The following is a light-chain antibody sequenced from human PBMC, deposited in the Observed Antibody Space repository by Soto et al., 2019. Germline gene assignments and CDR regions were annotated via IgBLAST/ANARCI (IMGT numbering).Light chain of an antibody. CDR2: EVN. CDR3: CTSATGNTFG. CDR1: SSEAGSYDF. V-gene: IGLV2-14*01. J-gene: IGLJ1*01. Sequence: QSALTQTAPESASPGQSITTFCTGTSSEAGSYDFVSWYRHHADKAPKLMIYEVNIRPSLVSNRFSVSKSGNTASLTISGLQAEDEADYYCCTSATGNTFGFGTGTKGTVL.